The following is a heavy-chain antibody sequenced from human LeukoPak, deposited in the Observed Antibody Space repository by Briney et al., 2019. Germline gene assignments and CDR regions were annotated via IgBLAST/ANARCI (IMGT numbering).Heavy chain of an antibody. CDR2: IYYSGST. J-gene: IGHJ4*02. Sequence: PSETLSFTCTVSGGSIISSSYYWGWIRQPPGKGLEWIGSIYYSGSTYYNPSLKSRVTISVDTSKNQFSLKLSSVTAADTAVYYCARCPRSDYGDYVSDWGQGTLVTVSS. D-gene: IGHD4-17*01. CDR1: GGSIISSSYY. V-gene: IGHV4-39*01. CDR3: ARCPRSDYGDYVSD.